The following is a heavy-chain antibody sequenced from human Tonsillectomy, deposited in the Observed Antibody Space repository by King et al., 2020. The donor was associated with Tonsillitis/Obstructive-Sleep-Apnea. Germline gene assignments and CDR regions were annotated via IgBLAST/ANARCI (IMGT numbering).Heavy chain of an antibody. Sequence: VQLVESGGGLVQPGGSLRLSCAASGFTFSSYSMNWVRQAPGKGLEWGSYISSSSSNIYYADSCKGRFTIHRDNAKNSLYLQMNSLRDEDTAVYYCARDIGGNGGYYYYYMDVWGKGTTVTVSS. V-gene: IGHV3-48*02. CDR3: ARDIGGNGGYYYYYMDV. CDR2: ISSSSSNI. CDR1: GFTFSSYS. J-gene: IGHJ6*03. D-gene: IGHD3-16*01.